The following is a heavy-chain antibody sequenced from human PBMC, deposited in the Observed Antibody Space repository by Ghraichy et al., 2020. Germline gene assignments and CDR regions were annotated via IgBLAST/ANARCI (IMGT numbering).Heavy chain of an antibody. V-gene: IGHV4-34*01. Sequence: SETLSLTCAVYGGSFSGYYWSWIRQPPGKGLEWIGEINHSGSTNYNPSLKSRVTISVDTSKNQFSLKLSSVTAADTAVYYCATRVLRYFDWFLERPLYFAYWGQGTLVTVSS. CDR2: INHSGST. CDR1: GGSFSGYY. J-gene: IGHJ4*02. CDR3: ATRVLRYFDWFLERPLYFAY. D-gene: IGHD3-9*01.